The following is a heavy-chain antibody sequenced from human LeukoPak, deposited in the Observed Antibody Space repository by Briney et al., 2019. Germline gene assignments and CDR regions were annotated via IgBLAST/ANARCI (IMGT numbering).Heavy chain of an antibody. Sequence: GGSLRLSCAASGFTFNTYAIYWVRQAPGKGLEWVSGICGSGGCTYYAESVKGRFTISRDNSKDTVYLQMNSLTADDTAVYYCAKTTVGYSSDRYPGWPADCWGQGTLVTVSP. D-gene: IGHD6-19*01. CDR3: AKTTVGYSSDRYPGWPADC. CDR1: GFTFNTYA. V-gene: IGHV3-23*01. J-gene: IGHJ4*02. CDR2: ICGSGGCT.